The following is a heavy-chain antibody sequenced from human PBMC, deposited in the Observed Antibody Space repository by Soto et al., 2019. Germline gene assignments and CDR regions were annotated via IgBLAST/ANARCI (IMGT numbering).Heavy chain of an antibody. D-gene: IGHD4-17*01. V-gene: IGHV3-30*18. Sequence: GGSLRLSCAASGFTFSPYGMHWVRQAPGKGLEWVALISYDGNNKYYADSVKGRFTISRDNSKNTLYLQMNSLRAEDTAVYYCAKDSYMTTMIYYYGMDVWGQGTTVTVSS. J-gene: IGHJ6*02. CDR1: GFTFSPYG. CDR3: AKDSYMTTMIYYYGMDV. CDR2: ISYDGNNK.